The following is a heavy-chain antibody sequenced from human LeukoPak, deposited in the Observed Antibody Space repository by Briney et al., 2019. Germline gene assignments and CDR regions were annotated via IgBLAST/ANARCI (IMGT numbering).Heavy chain of an antibody. V-gene: IGHV3-30*18. CDR3: AKEGLRGYSYGYHYYYYMDV. J-gene: IGHJ6*03. CDR1: GFTFSSYG. Sequence: GALILSCAASGFTFSSYGMHWVRPAPGKGLEWVAVISYDGSNKYYADSVKGRFTISRDNSKNTLYLQMNSLRAEDTAVYYCAKEGLRGYSYGYHYYYYMDVWGKGTTVTVSS. CDR2: ISYDGSNK. D-gene: IGHD5-18*01.